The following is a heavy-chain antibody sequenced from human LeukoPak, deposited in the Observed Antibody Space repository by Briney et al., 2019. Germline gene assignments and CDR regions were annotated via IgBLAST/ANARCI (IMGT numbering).Heavy chain of an antibody. Sequence: GGSLRLSCAASGFTFSSYEMNWVRQAPGKGLERVSYISSSGSTIYYADSVKGRFTISRDNAKNSLYLQMNSLRAEDTAVYYCARDLIAAATYYYYGMDVWGQGTTVTVSS. CDR2: ISSSGSTI. CDR1: GFTFSSYE. CDR3: ARDLIAAATYYYYGMDV. J-gene: IGHJ6*02. V-gene: IGHV3-48*03. D-gene: IGHD6-13*01.